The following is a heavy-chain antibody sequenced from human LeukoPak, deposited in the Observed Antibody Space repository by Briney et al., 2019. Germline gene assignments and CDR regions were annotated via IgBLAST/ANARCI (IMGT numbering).Heavy chain of an antibody. J-gene: IGHJ4*02. V-gene: IGHV4-34*01. CDR2: INHSGST. D-gene: IGHD3-10*01. CDR3: AREYYGSGSYFDY. Sequence: PSETLSLTCAVYGGSFSGYYWSWIRQPPGKGLEWIGEINHSGSTNYNPSLKSRVTISVDTSKNQFSLKLSSVTAADTAVYYCAREYYGSGSYFDYWGQGTLVTVSS. CDR1: GGSFSGYY.